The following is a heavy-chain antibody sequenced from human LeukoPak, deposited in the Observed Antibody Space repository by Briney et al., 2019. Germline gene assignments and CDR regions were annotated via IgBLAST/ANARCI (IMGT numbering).Heavy chain of an antibody. J-gene: IGHJ6*02. D-gene: IGHD6-13*01. CDR3: AGVIRVAARPYYYYYGMDV. CDR1: GGTFSSYA. Sequence: SVKVSCKASGGTFSSYAISWVRQAPGQGLEWMGRIIPILGIANYAQKFQGRVTITADKSTSTAYMELSSLRSEDTAVYYCAGVIRVAARPYYYYYGMDVWGQGTTVTVSS. V-gene: IGHV1-69*04. CDR2: IIPILGIA.